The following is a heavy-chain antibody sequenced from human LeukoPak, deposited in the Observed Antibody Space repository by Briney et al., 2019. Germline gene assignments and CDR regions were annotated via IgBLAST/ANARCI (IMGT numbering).Heavy chain of an antibody. D-gene: IGHD1-26*01. J-gene: IGHJ4*02. CDR3: IRGTVGAPGNDY. Sequence: GGALRLSCAASGFTFSSYWMHWVRQAPGKGLVWVSRIDTDGSFTSYADSVRGRFTISRDNAKNTLYLQMSSLRAEDTAVYYCIRGTVGAPGNDYWGQGTLVT. V-gene: IGHV3-74*01. CDR1: GFTFSSYW. CDR2: IDTDGSFT.